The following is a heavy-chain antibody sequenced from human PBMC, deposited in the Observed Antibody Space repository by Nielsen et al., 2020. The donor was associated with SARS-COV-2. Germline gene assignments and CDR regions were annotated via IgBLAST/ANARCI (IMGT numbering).Heavy chain of an antibody. J-gene: IGHJ4*02. D-gene: IGHD6-19*01. V-gene: IGHV3-9*01. CDR2: ISWNSGSI. Sequence: SLKISCAASGFTFDDYAMHWVRQAPGKGLEWVSGISWNSGSIGYADSVKGRFTISRDNAKNSLYLQMNSLRAEDTAVYYCARGGQIAVAGIDYWGQGTLVTVSS. CDR1: GFTFDDYA. CDR3: ARGGQIAVAGIDY.